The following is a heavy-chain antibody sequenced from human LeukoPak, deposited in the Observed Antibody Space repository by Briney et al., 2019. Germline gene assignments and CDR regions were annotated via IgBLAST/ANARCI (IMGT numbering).Heavy chain of an antibody. V-gene: IGHV4-39*01. CDR1: GGSISSSSFY. J-gene: IGHJ4*02. CDR3: AAGGNSTLGNFDY. D-gene: IGHD4-23*01. CDR2: IYYSGSI. Sequence: SETLSLTCTVSGGSISSSSFYWGWIRQPPGKGLEWIGSIYYSGSIYYNPSLKSRVTISVDTSKNQFSLKLSSVTAADTAVYYCAAGGNSTLGNFDYWGQGTLVTVSS.